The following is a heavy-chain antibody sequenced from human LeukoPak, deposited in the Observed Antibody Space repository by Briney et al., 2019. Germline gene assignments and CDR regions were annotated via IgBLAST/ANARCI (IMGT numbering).Heavy chain of an antibody. CDR1: GYSISSGNY. D-gene: IGHD2-2*01. V-gene: IGHV4-38-2*02. CDR3: AKRYCSSTTCYDDRGAFDY. Sequence: SETLSLTCTVSGYSISSGNYWDWIRQPPGKGLEWIGSIYHSGSTYYNPYLKSRATISVDTSKNQCSLKLSSVTAADTAVYYCAKRYCSSTTCYDDRGAFDYWGQGTLVTVSS. CDR2: IYHSGST. J-gene: IGHJ4*02.